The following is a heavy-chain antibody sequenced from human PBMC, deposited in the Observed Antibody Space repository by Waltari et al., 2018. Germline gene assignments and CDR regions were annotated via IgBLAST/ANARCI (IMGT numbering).Heavy chain of an antibody. CDR2: IIPIFGTA. J-gene: IGHJ3*02. V-gene: IGHV1-69*05. CDR1: GGTFSSDA. CDR3: ARPPLGQDAFDI. Sequence: QVQLVQSGAEVQKPGSSVKVSCKASGGTFSSDAISWVRQSPGQGLEWMGGIIPIFGTANYAQKFQGRVTITTDESTSTAYMELSSLRSEDTAVYYCARPPLGQDAFDIWGQGTMVTVSS.